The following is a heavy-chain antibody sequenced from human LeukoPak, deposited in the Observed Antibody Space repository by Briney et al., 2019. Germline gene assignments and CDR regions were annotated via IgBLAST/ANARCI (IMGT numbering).Heavy chain of an antibody. CDR1: GITLSNYA. J-gene: IGHJ4*02. D-gene: IGHD3-22*01. CDR2: ISDSGGST. V-gene: IGHV3-23*01. CDR3: AKRGVVIRVILVGFHKEAYYFDS. Sequence: GGSLRLSCAVSGITLSNYAMSWVRQAPGKGLEWVAGISDSGGSTNYADSVKGRFTISRDNPKNTLYLQMNSLRAEDTAVYFCAKRGVVIRVILVGFHKEAYYFDSWGQGALVTVSS.